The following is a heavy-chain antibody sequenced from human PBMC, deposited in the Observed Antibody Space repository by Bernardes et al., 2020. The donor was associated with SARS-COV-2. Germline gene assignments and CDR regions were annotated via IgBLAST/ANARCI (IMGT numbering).Heavy chain of an antibody. CDR2: IWSDGSRK. D-gene: IGHD5-12*01. CDR1: GFTFSRNG. Sequence: GSSLKVSCAASGFTFSRNGMHWVRQAPGKGLEWLAIIWSDGSRKDYADSVKGRFTISRDNSENTLYLHMNGLRVDDTAVYYCAREGIVAPIPTPYYLDYWGPGTLVTVSS. CDR3: AREGIVAPIPTPYYLDY. J-gene: IGHJ4*02. V-gene: IGHV3-33*01.